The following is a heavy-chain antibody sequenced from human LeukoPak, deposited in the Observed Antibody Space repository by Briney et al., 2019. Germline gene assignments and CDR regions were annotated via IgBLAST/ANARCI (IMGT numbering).Heavy chain of an antibody. V-gene: IGHV3-30*04. Sequence: GRSLRLSCSVSGFTFSSHAMHWVRQAPGKGLEWVAVISYDGSNKYYADSVKGRFTISRDNSKNTLYLQMNSLRAEDTAVYYCAKDRDYKDYYYYGMDVWGQGTTVTVSS. CDR1: GFTFSSHA. J-gene: IGHJ6*02. D-gene: IGHD4-11*01. CDR3: AKDRDYKDYYYYGMDV. CDR2: ISYDGSNK.